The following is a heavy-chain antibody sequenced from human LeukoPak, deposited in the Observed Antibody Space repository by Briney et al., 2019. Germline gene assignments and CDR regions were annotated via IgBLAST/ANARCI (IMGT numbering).Heavy chain of an antibody. Sequence: ASVKVSCKASGYTFTSYGISWVRQAPGQGLEWMGWISAYNGNTNYARKLQGRVTMTTDTSTSTAYMELRSLRSDDTAVYYCARGRDTAMVTSGFDYWGQGTLVTVSS. CDR1: GYTFTSYG. J-gene: IGHJ4*02. V-gene: IGHV1-18*01. D-gene: IGHD5-18*01. CDR2: ISAYNGNT. CDR3: ARGRDTAMVTSGFDY.